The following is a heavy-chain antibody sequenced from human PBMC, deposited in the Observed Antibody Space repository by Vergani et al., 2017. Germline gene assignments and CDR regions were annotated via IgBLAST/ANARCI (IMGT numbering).Heavy chain of an antibody. Sequence: QVQLVESGGGVVQPGRSLRLSCAASGFTFSSYAMHWVRQAPGKGLEWVAVISYDGSNKYYADSVKGRFTISRDNSKNTLYLQMNSLRAEDTAVYYCAKGAAGTVDYWGQGTLVTVSS. CDR1: GFTFSSYA. J-gene: IGHJ4*02. D-gene: IGHD6-13*01. CDR2: ISYDGSNK. V-gene: IGHV3-30*04. CDR3: AKGAAGTVDY.